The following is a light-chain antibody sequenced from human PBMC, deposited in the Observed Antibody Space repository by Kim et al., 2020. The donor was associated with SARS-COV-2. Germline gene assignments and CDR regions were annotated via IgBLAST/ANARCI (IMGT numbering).Light chain of an antibody. V-gene: IGKV1-5*03. Sequence: DIQMTQSPSTLSASVGDRVTISCRASQTISSSLAWYQQKAGDAPKLLIYKASSVESGVPSMFSGSGSGTEFTLTISSLQPDDFATYYCQQHDSYPWTFGQGTKVDIK. CDR2: KAS. J-gene: IGKJ1*01. CDR1: QTISSS. CDR3: QQHDSYPWT.